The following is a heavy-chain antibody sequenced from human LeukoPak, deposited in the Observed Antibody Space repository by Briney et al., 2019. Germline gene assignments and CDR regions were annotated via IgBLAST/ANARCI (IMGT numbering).Heavy chain of an antibody. J-gene: IGHJ3*02. CDR2: INANTGNP. D-gene: IGHD6-6*01. V-gene: IGHV7-4-1*02. CDR3: ARDIGALTTQVPPDAFGI. CDR1: GNTFAGYY. Sequence: ASVRVSCKASGNTFAGYYVHWVRQAPGQGLEWMGWINANTGNPTYAQGFTGRVVFSLDTSVGTAYLQINSLKAEDTAVYYCARDIGALTTQVPPDAFGIWGQGTMVTVSS.